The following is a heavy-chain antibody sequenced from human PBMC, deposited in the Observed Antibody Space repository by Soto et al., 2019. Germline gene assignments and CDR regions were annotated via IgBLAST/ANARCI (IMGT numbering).Heavy chain of an antibody. D-gene: IGHD3-22*01. CDR2: INSDGSST. J-gene: IGHJ4*02. CDR3: ARVYYYDSSGPCHY. Sequence: GGSLRLSCAASGFTFSSYWMHWVRQAPGKGLVWVSRINSDGSSTSYADSVEGRFTISRDNAKNTLYLQMNSLRAEDTAVYYCARVYYYDSSGPCHYWGQGTLVTVSS. CDR1: GFTFSSYW. V-gene: IGHV3-74*01.